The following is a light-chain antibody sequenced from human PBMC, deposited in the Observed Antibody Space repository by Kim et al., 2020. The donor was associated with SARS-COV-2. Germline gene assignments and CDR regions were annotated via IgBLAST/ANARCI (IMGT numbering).Light chain of an antibody. V-gene: IGLV2-23*02. CDR3: CSFAGSNSGWV. CDR1: SSDVGNYNL. J-gene: IGLJ3*02. Sequence: QSALTQPASVSGSPGQSITISCTGTSSDVGNYNLVSWYQQHPGKAPKLMIYEVNKRPSGVSNRFSGSKAGNTASLTISGLQAEDEADYYCCSFAGSNSGWVFGGGTQLTVL. CDR2: EVN.